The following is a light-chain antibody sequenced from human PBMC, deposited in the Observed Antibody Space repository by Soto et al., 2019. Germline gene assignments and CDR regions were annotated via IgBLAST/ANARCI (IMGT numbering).Light chain of an antibody. CDR2: DAS. V-gene: IGKV3-20*01. CDR3: QQFDGSRWT. CDR1: QSVTSTH. J-gene: IGKJ1*01. Sequence: ILLTQSQDTLSLSPGERATLSCRASQSVTSTHLAWYQQKPGQAPRLLIYDASTRATGIPDRFSGSGSGTDFTLTISRLEPEDFAVYCCQQFDGSRWTFGPGSMVDIK.